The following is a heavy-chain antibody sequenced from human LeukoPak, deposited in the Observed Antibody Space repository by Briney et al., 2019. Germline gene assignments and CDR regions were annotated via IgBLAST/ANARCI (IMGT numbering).Heavy chain of an antibody. Sequence: ASVKVSCKASGYTFTGYYMHWVRQAPGQGLEWMGWINPNSGGTNYAQKFQGRVTMTRDTSISTAYTELSRLRSDDTAVYYCARARRITMIVVANNWFDPWGQGTLVTVSS. V-gene: IGHV1-2*02. J-gene: IGHJ5*02. D-gene: IGHD3-22*01. CDR3: ARARRITMIVVANNWFDP. CDR1: GYTFTGYY. CDR2: INPNSGGT.